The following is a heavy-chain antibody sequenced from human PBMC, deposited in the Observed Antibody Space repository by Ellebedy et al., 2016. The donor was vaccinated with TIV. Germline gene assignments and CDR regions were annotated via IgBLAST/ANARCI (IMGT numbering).Heavy chain of an antibody. CDR2: IHPSGST. Sequence: MPSETLSLTCAVPGGSISSSDYSWSWIRQPPGKRLEWIGYIHPSGSTYYNPSLKSRVTLSLARSRNQFSLRLSSVTAADTAVYYCARAQLGSSSYFVHAFDIWGQGTMVTVSS. V-gene: IGHV4-30-2*01. D-gene: IGHD3-22*01. CDR1: GGSISSSDYS. J-gene: IGHJ3*02. CDR3: ARAQLGSSSYFVHAFDI.